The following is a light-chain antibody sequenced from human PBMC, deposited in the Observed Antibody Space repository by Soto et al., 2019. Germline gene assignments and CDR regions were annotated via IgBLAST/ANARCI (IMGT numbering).Light chain of an antibody. Sequence: QSALTQPASVSGSPGQSITISCTGTSSDVGGYNYVSWYQQHTGKDPKLIIFDVNNRPSGISNRFSGSKSGNTASLTISGLQAEDEADYYCVSYTSSGTFLFGGGTKLTVL. V-gene: IGLV2-14*03. CDR1: SSDVGGYNY. CDR3: VSYTSSGTFL. J-gene: IGLJ2*01. CDR2: DVN.